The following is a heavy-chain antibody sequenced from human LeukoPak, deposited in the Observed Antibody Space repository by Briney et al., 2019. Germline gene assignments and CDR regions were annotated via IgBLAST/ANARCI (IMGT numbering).Heavy chain of an antibody. CDR3: AKLGIREDAFDI. Sequence: GGSLRLSCAAPGFTFDDYAMHWVRQAPGEGLEWVSGISWNSGSIGYADSVKGRFTISRDNAKNSLYLQMNSLRAEDTALYYCAKLGIREDAFDIWGQGTMVTVSS. J-gene: IGHJ3*02. D-gene: IGHD1-14*01. CDR2: ISWNSGSI. CDR1: GFTFDDYA. V-gene: IGHV3-9*01.